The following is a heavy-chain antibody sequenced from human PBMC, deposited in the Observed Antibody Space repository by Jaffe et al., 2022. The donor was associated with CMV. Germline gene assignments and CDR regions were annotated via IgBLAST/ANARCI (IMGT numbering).Heavy chain of an antibody. CDR2: IYYSGST. CDR1: GGSISSYY. Sequence: QVQLQESGPGLVKPSETLSLTCTVSGGSISSYYWSWIRQPPGKGLEWIGYIYYSGSTNYNPSLKSRVTISVDTSKNQFSLKLSSVTAADTAVYYCARDGSPYYYYGMDVWGQGTTVTVSS. J-gene: IGHJ6*02. CDR3: ARDGSPYYYYGMDV. V-gene: IGHV4-59*01.